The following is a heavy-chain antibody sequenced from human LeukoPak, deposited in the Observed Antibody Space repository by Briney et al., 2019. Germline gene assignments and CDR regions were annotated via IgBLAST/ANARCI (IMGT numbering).Heavy chain of an antibody. J-gene: IGHJ4*02. CDR2: IYYSGST. V-gene: IGHV4-59*08. CDR3: ASQDTATEGLVFDY. D-gene: IGHD5-18*01. Sequence: SETLSLTCTVSGGSISSYYWSWIRQPPGKGLEWIGYIYYSGSTNYNPSLKSRVTISVDTSKNQFSLKLSSVTAADMAVYYCASQDTATEGLVFDYWGQGTLVAVSS. CDR1: GGSISSYY.